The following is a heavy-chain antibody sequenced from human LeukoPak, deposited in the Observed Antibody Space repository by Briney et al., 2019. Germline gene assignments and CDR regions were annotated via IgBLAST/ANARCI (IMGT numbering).Heavy chain of an antibody. J-gene: IGHJ6*04. V-gene: IGHV4-34*01. D-gene: IGHD2-15*01. CDR2: INHSGST. CDR3: ARGALVVAAPRPKPRAGYGMDV. CDR1: GGSFSGYY. Sequence: SETLSLTCAVYGGSFSGYYWSWIRQPPGKGLEWMGEINHSGSTNYNPSLKSRVTISVDTSKNQFSLKLSSVTAADTAVYYCARGALVVAAPRPKPRAGYGMDVWGKGTTVTVSS.